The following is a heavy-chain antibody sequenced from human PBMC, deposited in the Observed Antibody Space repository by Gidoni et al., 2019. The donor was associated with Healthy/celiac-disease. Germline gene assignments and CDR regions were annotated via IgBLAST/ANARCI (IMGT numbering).Heavy chain of an antibody. CDR2: ISGSGGST. Sequence: EVQLLESGGGLVQPGGSLRLSCAASGFTFSSYAMSWVRQAPGKGLAWVSAISGSGGSTYYADSVKGRFTISRDNSKNTLYLQMNSLRAEDTAVYYCAKSPGSIVVVTTFDYWGQGTLVTVSS. V-gene: IGHV3-23*01. J-gene: IGHJ4*02. D-gene: IGHD2-21*02. CDR3: AKSPGSIVVVTTFDY. CDR1: GFTFSSYA.